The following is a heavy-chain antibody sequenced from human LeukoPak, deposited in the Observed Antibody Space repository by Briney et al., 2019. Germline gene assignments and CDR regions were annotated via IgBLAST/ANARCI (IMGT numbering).Heavy chain of an antibody. CDR1: GFTFDDYG. J-gene: IGHJ6*03. Sequence: GGSLRLSCAASGFTFDDYGMSWVRQAPGKGLEWVSGINWNGGSTGYADSVEGRFTISRDNAKNSLYLQMSSLRAEDTALYYCARVPPPFYYYMDVWGKGTTVTVSS. CDR3: ARVPPPFYYYMDV. CDR2: INWNGGST. V-gene: IGHV3-20*04.